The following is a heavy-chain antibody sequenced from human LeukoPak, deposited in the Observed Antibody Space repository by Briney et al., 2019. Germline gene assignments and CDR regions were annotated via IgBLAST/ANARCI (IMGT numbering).Heavy chain of an antibody. D-gene: IGHD2-21*01. CDR3: ARAPVTSCRGAFCYPFDL. Sequence: GGSLRLSCAASGFTFSSYAMSWVRQVPGKGLEWVSATSSSDDGTYHADSVRGRFTIYRDNFRNTLYLQMNRPRVEDAALYYCARAPVTSCRGAFCYPFDLWGQGVLVTVSS. CDR1: GFTFSSYA. V-gene: IGHV3-23*01. J-gene: IGHJ4*02. CDR2: TSSSDDGT.